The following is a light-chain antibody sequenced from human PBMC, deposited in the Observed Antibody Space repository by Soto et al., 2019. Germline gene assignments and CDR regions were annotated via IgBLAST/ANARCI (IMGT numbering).Light chain of an antibody. J-gene: IGLJ2*01. V-gene: IGLV1-40*01. CDR1: SSNIGAGYD. Sequence: QSVLTQPPSVSGAPGQRVTISCTGSSSNIGAGYDVHWYQQLPGTAPKLLIYGNSNRPSGVPDRFSGSKSGTSASLAITGLQAEDEADYYCQSYDSSLSGFHVVFGGGTKRTVL. CDR2: GNS. CDR3: QSYDSSLSGFHVV.